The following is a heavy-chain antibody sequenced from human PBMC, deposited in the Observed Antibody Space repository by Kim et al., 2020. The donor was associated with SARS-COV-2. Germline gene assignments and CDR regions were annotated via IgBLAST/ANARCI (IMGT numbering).Heavy chain of an antibody. CDR1: GGSFSAYY. Sequence: SETLSLTCAVYGGSFSAYYWSWIRQPPGKGLEWIGEINHSGSTNYNPSLKSRITISVDTSKNQFSLKLSSVTAADTAVYYCARGGFRGKWNYWGQGTLVTVSS. V-gene: IGHV4-34*01. J-gene: IGHJ4*02. CDR3: ARGGFRGKWNY. CDR2: INHSGST. D-gene: IGHD2-8*01.